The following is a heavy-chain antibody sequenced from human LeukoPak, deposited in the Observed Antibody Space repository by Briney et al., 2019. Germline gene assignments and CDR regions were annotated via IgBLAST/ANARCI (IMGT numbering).Heavy chain of an antibody. CDR1: GGSFSGYY. D-gene: IGHD3-22*01. CDR3: ARRVLDSSGYYYLFDY. CDR2: INHSGST. J-gene: IGHJ4*02. V-gene: IGHV4-34*01. Sequence: SETLSLTCAVYGGSFSGYYWSWIRQPPGKGLEWIGEINHSGSTNYNPSLKSRVTISVDTSKNQFSLKLSSVTAADTAVYYCARRVLDSSGYYYLFDYWGQGTLVTVSS.